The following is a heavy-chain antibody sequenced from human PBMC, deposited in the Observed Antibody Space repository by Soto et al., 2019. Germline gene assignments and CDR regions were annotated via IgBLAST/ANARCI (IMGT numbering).Heavy chain of an antibody. CDR2: ISGSGGST. CDR3: AKVGGGNTQYYFDY. Sequence: GGSLRLACASYGLHFSSYAMRLVRHAPGKGLEWVSAISGSGGSTYYADSVKGRFTISRDNSKNTLYLQMNSLRAEDTAVYYCAKVGGGNTQYYFDYWGQGTLVTVSS. V-gene: IGHV3-23*01. J-gene: IGHJ4*02. D-gene: IGHD2-15*01. CDR1: GLHFSSYA.